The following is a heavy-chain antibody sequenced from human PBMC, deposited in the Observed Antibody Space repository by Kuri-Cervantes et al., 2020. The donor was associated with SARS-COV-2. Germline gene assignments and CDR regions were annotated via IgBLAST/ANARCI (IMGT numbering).Heavy chain of an antibody. J-gene: IGHJ4*02. D-gene: IGHD3-3*01. V-gene: IGHV3-30*02. CDR3: ARVSPGFRYDFWLFDY. CDR2: IRYDGSNK. Sequence: GESLKISCAASGFTFSSYAMHWVRQAPGKGLEWVAFIRYDGSNKYYADSVKGRFTISRDNAKNSLYLQMNSLRAEDTAVYYCARVSPGFRYDFWLFDYWGQGTLVTVSS. CDR1: GFTFSSYA.